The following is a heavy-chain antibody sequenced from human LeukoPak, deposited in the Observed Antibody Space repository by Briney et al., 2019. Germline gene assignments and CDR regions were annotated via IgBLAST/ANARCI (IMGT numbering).Heavy chain of an antibody. CDR3: VKSGGYATAIRYFDL. D-gene: IGHD2-21*02. Sequence: QPGGSLRLSCAASGFALSSHWMTWVRQAPGKGLEWVTSISWNSGDIVHADSVKDRFTISRDNAKNSLYLQMDSLRTEDTALYYCVKSGGYATAIRYFDLWGRGTLVTVSS. J-gene: IGHJ2*01. CDR2: ISWNSGDI. CDR1: GFALSSHW. V-gene: IGHV3-9*01.